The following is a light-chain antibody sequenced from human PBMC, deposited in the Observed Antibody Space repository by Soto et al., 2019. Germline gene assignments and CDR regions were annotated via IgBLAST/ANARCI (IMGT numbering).Light chain of an antibody. CDR3: GTWDNSLSAGGI. CDR1: SSNLGSNS. CDR2: DNN. V-gene: IGLV1-51*01. J-gene: IGLJ2*01. Sequence: QSVLTQPPSVSAAPGQKVTISCSGSSSNLGSNSVSWYQQLPGTAPKLLIYDNNKRPSGIPDRFSGSKSGTSATLGITGLQTGDEADYYCGTWDNSLSAGGIFGGGTKLTVL.